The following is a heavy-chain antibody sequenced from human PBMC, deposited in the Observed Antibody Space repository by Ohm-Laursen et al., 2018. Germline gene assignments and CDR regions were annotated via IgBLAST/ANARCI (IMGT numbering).Heavy chain of an antibody. CDR2: ISGSGVTT. V-gene: IGHV3-23*01. CDR1: GFAFSSYA. J-gene: IGHJ4*02. CDR3: AKGSANLGDY. Sequence: SLRLSCAASGFAFSSYAMSWVRQAPGKGLEWVSAISGSGVTTYYADSVKGRFTISRDNSKSTLYLQMNNLRAEDTAVYYCAKGSANLGDYWGQGTLVTVSS.